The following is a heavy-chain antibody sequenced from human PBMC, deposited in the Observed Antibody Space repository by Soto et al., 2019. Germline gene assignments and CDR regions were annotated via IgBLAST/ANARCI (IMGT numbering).Heavy chain of an antibody. J-gene: IGHJ4*02. CDR2: IYYSGGT. CDR1: GGSISSYY. CDR3: AREDSGGYKFFDY. D-gene: IGHD3-22*01. Sequence: TLSLTCTVSGGSISSYYWSWIRQPPGRGLEWIGYIYYSGGTYYNPSLKSRLTISVDTSKNQFSLRLTSVTAADTAAYYCAREDSGGYKFFDYWGQGTLVTVSS. V-gene: IGHV4-59*01.